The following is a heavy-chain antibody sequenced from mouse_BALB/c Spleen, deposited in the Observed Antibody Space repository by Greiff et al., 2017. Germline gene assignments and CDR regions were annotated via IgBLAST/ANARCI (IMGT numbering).Heavy chain of an antibody. D-gene: IGHD2-10*01. V-gene: IGHV5-4*02. CDR2: ISDGGSYT. J-gene: IGHJ3*01. CDR3: ARSAYYGNYDAWFAY. CDR1: GFTFSDYY. Sequence: EVQRVESGGGLVKPGGSLKLSCAASGFTFSDYYMYWVRQTPEKRLEWVATISDGGSYTYYPDSVKGRFTISRDNAKNNLYLQMSSLKSEDTAMYYCARSAYYGNYDAWFAYWGQGTLVTVSA.